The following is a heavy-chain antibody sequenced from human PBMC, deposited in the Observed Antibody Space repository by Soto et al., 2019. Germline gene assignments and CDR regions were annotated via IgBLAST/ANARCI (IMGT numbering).Heavy chain of an antibody. D-gene: IGHD6-25*01. J-gene: IGHJ4*02. CDR2: ISPYSGNT. V-gene: IGHV1-18*01. Sequence: QIQLVQSGDEVKKPGASVKVSCKASGYSFTNYGISWVRQAPGQGLECMGWISPYSGNTNHAQKFQGRVTLTTATSTSTAYMELRSRRSDDRAVYYCATDSSYPSGGIDYWGQGTLVTVSS. CDR1: GYSFTNYG. CDR3: ATDSSYPSGGIDY.